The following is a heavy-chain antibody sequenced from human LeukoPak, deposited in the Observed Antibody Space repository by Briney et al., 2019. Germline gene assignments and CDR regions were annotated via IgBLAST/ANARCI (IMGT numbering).Heavy chain of an antibody. J-gene: IGHJ5*02. CDR3: ARDSTTDDFWSGYYKRGNWFDP. V-gene: IGHV3-21*01. CDR1: GFTFSSYG. Sequence: GRSLRLSCAASGFTFSSYGMNWARQAPGKGLEWVSSISSSSSYIYYADSVKGRFTISRDNAKNSLFLQMNSLRAEDTAVYYCARDSTTDDFWSGYYKRGNWFDPWGQGTLVTVSS. D-gene: IGHD3-3*01. CDR2: ISSSSSYI.